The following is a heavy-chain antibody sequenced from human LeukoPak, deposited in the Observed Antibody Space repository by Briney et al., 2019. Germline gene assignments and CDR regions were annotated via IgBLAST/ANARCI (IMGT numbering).Heavy chain of an antibody. CDR3: ARSGHDILTGYYLYYFDY. V-gene: IGHV4-4*07. CDR2: INTSGST. CDR1: GGSISSYY. Sequence: SETLSLTCTVSGGSISSYYWSWIRQPAGKGLEWIGRINTSGSTNHNPSLKSRVTMSVDTSKNQFSLKLSSVTAADTAVYYCARSGHDILTGYYLYYFDYWGQGTLVTVSS. J-gene: IGHJ4*02. D-gene: IGHD3-9*01.